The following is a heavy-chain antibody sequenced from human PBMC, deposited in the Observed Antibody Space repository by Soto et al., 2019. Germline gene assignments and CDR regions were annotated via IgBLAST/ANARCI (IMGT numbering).Heavy chain of an antibody. CDR2: IKSKTDGGTT. D-gene: IGHD3-22*01. Sequence: XGSLRLSCAASGFTFSNAWMSWVRQAPGKGLEWVGRIKSKTDGGTTDYAAPVKGRFTISRDDSKNTLYLQMNSLKTEDTAVYYCTTDIYYDSSGSDAFDIWGQGTMVTVSS. CDR3: TTDIYYDSSGSDAFDI. J-gene: IGHJ3*02. V-gene: IGHV3-15*01. CDR1: GFTFSNAW.